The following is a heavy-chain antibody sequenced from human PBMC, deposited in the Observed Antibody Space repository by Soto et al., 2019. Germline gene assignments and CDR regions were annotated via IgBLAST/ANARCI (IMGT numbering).Heavy chain of an antibody. Sequence: QVQLVQSGAEVKKPGSSVKVSCKASGGTFSSYAISWVRQAPGQGREWMGGIIPICGTANYAKKCQGRVTITADEYTSTAYMELSSRRSEDTAVYYCARGPSFSDDRASDIWGQGTMVTVSS. CDR3: ARGPSFSDDRASDI. J-gene: IGHJ3*02. V-gene: IGHV1-69*01. D-gene: IGHD3-22*01. CDR2: IIPICGTA. CDR1: GGTFSSYA.